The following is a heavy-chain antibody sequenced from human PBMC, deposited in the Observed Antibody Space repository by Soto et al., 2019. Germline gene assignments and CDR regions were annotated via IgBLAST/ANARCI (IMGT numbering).Heavy chain of an antibody. CDR2: INPNSGGT. V-gene: IGHV1-2*04. CDR1: GYTFTGYY. Sequence: ASVKVSCKASGYTFTGYYMHWVRQAPGQGLEWMGWINPNSGGTNYAQKFQGWVTMTSDTSTSTAYMELSRLRSDDTAVYYCAREGLRSDYGMDVWGQGTTVTVSS. J-gene: IGHJ6*02. CDR3: AREGLRSDYGMDV. D-gene: IGHD3-16*01.